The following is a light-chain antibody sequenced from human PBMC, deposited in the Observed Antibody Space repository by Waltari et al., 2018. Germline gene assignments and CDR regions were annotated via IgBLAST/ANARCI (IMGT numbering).Light chain of an antibody. CDR3: TSYISGSSWV. CDR1: SSDVGGYNY. Sequence: QSALTQPASVSGSPGQSITISCTGTSSDVGGYNYVSWYQQHPGKAPKLIIYEVTDRPSGISNRFSGSKSDNTASLTISGLQAEDEADYYCTSYISGSSWVFGGGTKLTVL. V-gene: IGLV2-14*01. J-gene: IGLJ3*02. CDR2: EVT.